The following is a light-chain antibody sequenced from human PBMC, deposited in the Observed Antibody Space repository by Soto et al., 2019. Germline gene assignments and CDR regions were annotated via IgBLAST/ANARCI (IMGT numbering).Light chain of an antibody. CDR3: EQRYSALLFT. V-gene: IGKV1-39*01. CDR1: QTIDRY. J-gene: IGKJ3*01. Sequence: DIQMTQFPSSLSSSVGDRVTITCRASQTIDRYLNWYQQKPGKVPKLLIYAASNLQSGVPARFSGSGSGTDFTLTITSLQPDDFATYYCEQRYSALLFTFGHGTKVDIK. CDR2: AAS.